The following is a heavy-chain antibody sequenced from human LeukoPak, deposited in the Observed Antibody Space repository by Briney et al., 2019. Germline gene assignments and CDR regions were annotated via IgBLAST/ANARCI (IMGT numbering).Heavy chain of an antibody. CDR1: GGSISSYY. Sequence: PSETLSLTCTVSGGSISSYYWSWIRQPAGKGLEWIGRIYTSGSTNYNPSLNSRVTMSVDTSKSQFSLWLSSVTAADTAVYYCARVLSGDGYAFDIWGQGTMVTVSP. J-gene: IGHJ3*02. V-gene: IGHV4-4*07. D-gene: IGHD7-27*01. CDR2: IYTSGST. CDR3: ARVLSGDGYAFDI.